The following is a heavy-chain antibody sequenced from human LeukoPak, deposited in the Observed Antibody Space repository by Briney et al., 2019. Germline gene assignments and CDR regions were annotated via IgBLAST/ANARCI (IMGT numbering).Heavy chain of an antibody. CDR1: GGSISSGDDY. J-gene: IGHJ4*02. V-gene: IGHV4-30-4*01. CDR3: AMLPRELGRDTHTAMVTDY. Sequence: SETLSLTCTVSGGSISSGDDYWSWIRQPPGKGLEWIGYIYYSGSTYYNPSLKSRVTISVDTSKNQFSLKLSSVTAADTAVYYCAMLPRELGRDTHTAMVTDYWGQGTLVTVSS. D-gene: IGHD5-18*01. CDR2: IYYSGST.